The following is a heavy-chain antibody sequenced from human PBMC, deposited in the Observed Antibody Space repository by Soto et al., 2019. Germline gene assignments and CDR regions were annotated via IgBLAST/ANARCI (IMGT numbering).Heavy chain of an antibody. Sequence: PXQTLSLPCTVSGGSISSNDWTWIRQPPGKGLEWIGYVYNSGSTNYNPSLKSRVTISEDTSKSQFSLKVNSMTAADTAVYYCARYRREAVAGYTLDHWGQGILVTVSS. V-gene: IGHV4-59*01. D-gene: IGHD6-13*01. CDR2: VYNSGST. J-gene: IGHJ5*02. CDR1: GGSISSND. CDR3: ARYRREAVAGYTLDH.